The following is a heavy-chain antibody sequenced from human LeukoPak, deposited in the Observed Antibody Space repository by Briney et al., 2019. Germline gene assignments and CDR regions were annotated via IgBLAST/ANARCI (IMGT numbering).Heavy chain of an antibody. CDR2: ISYDGINK. V-gene: IGHV3-30*18. CDR3: AKDSGGDYYDSLEYFQN. Sequence: SGGSLRLSCAASGFTFSSYGMHWVRQAPGKGLEWVALISYDGINKNYADSVKGRFTISRDNSKNTLYLQMNSLRAEDTAVYSCAKDSGGDYYDSLEYFQNWGQGTLVTVSS. CDR1: GFTFSSYG. J-gene: IGHJ1*01. D-gene: IGHD3-22*01.